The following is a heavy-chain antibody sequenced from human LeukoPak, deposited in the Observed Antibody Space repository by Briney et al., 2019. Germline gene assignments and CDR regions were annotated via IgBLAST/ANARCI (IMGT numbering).Heavy chain of an antibody. Sequence: PSETLSLTCAVSGGTFRGFFWSWIRHPPGKGPAWMGEIAHSGSTNYNPSPASRVTLSVDTSKNQVSLTVADAAAADGAGYDCARGLRFRIGSGNCFDVWGKGTPVTVSS. V-gene: IGHV4-34*01. CDR3: ARGLRFRIGSGNCFDV. CDR1: GGTFRGFF. D-gene: IGHD3-10*01. J-gene: IGHJ6*04. CDR2: IAHSGST.